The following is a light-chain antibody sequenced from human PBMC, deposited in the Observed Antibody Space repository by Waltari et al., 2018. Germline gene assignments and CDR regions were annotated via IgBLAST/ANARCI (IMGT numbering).Light chain of an antibody. CDR2: EVI. J-gene: IGLJ1*01. V-gene: IGLV2-23*02. CDR1: NSDVGHYNL. Sequence: QSALTQPASVSGTPGQSITISCPGTNSDVGHYNLVPWYQHHPGEAPKLMICEVIKRPSGVSNRFSGSKSGNTASLTISGLQAEDEADYYCCSYAGSGTYVFGTGTKVTVL. CDR3: CSYAGSGTYV.